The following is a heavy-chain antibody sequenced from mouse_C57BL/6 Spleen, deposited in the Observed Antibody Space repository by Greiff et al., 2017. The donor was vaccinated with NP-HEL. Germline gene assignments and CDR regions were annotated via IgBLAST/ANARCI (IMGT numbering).Heavy chain of an antibody. CDR1: GFSLSTSGMG. Sequence: QVTLKESGPGILQSSQTLSLTCSFSGFSLSTSGMGVSWIRQPSGKGLEWLAHIYWDDDKRYNPSLKSRLTISKATSRNQVFLKITSVDTADTATYYCARRDDPYYAMDYWGQGTSVTVSS. D-gene: IGHD2-12*01. J-gene: IGHJ4*01. V-gene: IGHV8-12*01. CDR2: IYWDDDK. CDR3: ARRDDPYYAMDY.